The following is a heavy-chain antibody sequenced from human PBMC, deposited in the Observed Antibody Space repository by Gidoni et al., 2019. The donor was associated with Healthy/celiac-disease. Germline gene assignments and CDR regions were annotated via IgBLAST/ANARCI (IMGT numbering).Heavy chain of an antibody. CDR2: ISYDGSNK. V-gene: IGHV3-30*18. Sequence: QVQLVESGGGVVQPGRSLRLSCAASGFPFSSYGMHWVRQAPGKGLEWVAVISYDGSNKYYADSVKGRFTISRDNSKNTLYLQMNSLRAEDTAVYYCAKERVLNNYYYYGMDVWGQGTTVTVSS. CDR1: GFPFSSYG. CDR3: AKERVLNNYYYYGMDV. J-gene: IGHJ6*02.